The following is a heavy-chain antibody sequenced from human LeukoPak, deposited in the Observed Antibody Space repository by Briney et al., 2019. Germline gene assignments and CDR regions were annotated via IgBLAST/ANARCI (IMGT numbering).Heavy chain of an antibody. CDR2: ISSTGAGT. CDR1: GFTLSSSG. D-gene: IGHD3-10*01. CDR3: ARKAGYYYGSGDY. Sequence: GGTLRLSCAASGFTLSSSGMNWVRQAPGKGLEWVSGISSTGAGTYYADSVKGRFTISRDNSKNTLYLQMNSLRAEDTAVYYCARKAGYYYGSGDYWGQGTLVTVSS. V-gene: IGHV3-23*01. J-gene: IGHJ4*02.